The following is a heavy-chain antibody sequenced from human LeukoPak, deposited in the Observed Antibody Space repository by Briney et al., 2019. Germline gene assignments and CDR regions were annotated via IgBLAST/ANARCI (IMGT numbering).Heavy chain of an antibody. Sequence: ASVKVSCKASGYTFTGYYMHWVRQAPGQGLEWMGWINPNSGGTNYAQKFQGRVTMTRDTSISTAYMELSRLRSDDTAVYYCASVPSNSSSWSLFDYWGQGTLVTVSS. D-gene: IGHD6-13*01. J-gene: IGHJ4*02. CDR3: ASVPSNSSSWSLFDY. V-gene: IGHV1-2*02. CDR1: GYTFTGYY. CDR2: INPNSGGT.